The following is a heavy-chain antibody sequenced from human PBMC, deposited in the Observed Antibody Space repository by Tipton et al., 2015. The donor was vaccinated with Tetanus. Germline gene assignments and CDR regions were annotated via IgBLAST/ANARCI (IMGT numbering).Heavy chain of an antibody. CDR1: GYTFTNYW. V-gene: IGHV5-51*01. Sequence: QSGAEVKKPGESLTISCKGSGYTFTNYWIAWVRQTPGKGLEYLGLVYPDDSDTRYSPSFQGHVTLSADKSINTAYLQWSSLQASDTAMYYCAVLQSSSSPFDYWGQGTLVTVSS. CDR3: AVLQSSSSPFDY. D-gene: IGHD6-6*01. J-gene: IGHJ4*02. CDR2: VYPDDSDT.